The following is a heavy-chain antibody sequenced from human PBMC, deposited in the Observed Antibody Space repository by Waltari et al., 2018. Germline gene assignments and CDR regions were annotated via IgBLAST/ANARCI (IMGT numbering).Heavy chain of an antibody. Sequence: QVQLQQWGAGLLKPSETLSLTCAVYGESFSGFYCSWIRQPPGTGLEWIGEIIHSGRTNYNPSLKSRVTISVDTSKNQLSLKLSSVTAADTAVYYCARAPFGGYDYIGGTYRYLYYYMDVWGKGTTVTVSS. CDR1: GESFSGFY. CDR3: ARAPFGGYDYIGGTYRYLYYYMDV. J-gene: IGHJ6*03. V-gene: IGHV4-34*12. D-gene: IGHD3-16*02. CDR2: IIHSGRT.